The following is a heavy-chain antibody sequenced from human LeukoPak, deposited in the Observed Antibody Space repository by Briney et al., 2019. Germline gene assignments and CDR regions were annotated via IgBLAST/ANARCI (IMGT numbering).Heavy chain of an antibody. CDR1: GYSISSGYY. J-gene: IGHJ5*01. Sequence: SETLSLTCVVSGYSISSGYYWAWIRQSPGEGLEWIASIYNSGSTFYNPSLKSRVALSVDTPKNQFSLKLMSVTAADTAVYYCARPNTWITEGFDSWGQGILVTVSS. D-gene: IGHD3-16*01. CDR2: IYNSGST. V-gene: IGHV4-38-2*01. CDR3: ARPNTWITEGFDS.